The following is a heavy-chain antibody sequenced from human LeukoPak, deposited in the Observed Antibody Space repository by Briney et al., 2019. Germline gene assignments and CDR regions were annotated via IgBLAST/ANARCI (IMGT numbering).Heavy chain of an antibody. V-gene: IGHV3-30*04. CDR1: GFTLSRHP. D-gene: IGHD3-16*01. J-gene: IGHJ4*02. CDR3: ARDLFLGTPDFFDY. Sequence: GGSLRLSCVASGFTLSRHPIFWVRQTPGKGLEWVAVISHDGGKKYYTDSVKGRFTISRDNSKNTLYVHMNSLRSDDTAVYFCARDLFLGTPDFFDYWGQGTLVTVSS. CDR2: ISHDGGKK.